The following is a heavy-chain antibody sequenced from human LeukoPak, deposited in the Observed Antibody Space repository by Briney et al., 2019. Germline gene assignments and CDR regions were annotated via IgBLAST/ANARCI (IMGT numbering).Heavy chain of an antibody. D-gene: IGHD6-19*01. CDR1: GFTFDDYA. Sequence: PGRSLRLSCAASGFTFDDYAMHWVRQAPGKGLEWVSGISWNSDSIGYADSVKGRFTISRDNAKNSLYLQMNSLRAEDTALYYCAKDIAGSGSFDYWGQGTLVTVSS. CDR3: AKDIAGSGSFDY. CDR2: ISWNSDSI. J-gene: IGHJ4*02. V-gene: IGHV3-9*01.